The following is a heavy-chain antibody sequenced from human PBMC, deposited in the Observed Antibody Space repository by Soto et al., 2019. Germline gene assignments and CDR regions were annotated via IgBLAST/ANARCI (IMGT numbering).Heavy chain of an antibody. CDR2: ISNDGNVK. J-gene: IGHJ4*02. D-gene: IGHD2-8*02. CDR3: TGEVASGY. CDR1: GFTFSSYG. Sequence: QVQLVESGGGVVQPGRSLRLSCAASGFTFSSYGMHWVRQAPGKGLEWVAVISNDGNVKYYAEYVKGRFTISRYNSKNTLYLQMNSLGAEDTAAYYCTGEVASGYWGQGTLVTVSS. V-gene: IGHV3-30*03.